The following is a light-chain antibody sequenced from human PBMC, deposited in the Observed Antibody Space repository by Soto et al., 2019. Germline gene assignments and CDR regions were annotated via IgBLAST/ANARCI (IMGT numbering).Light chain of an antibody. V-gene: IGKV1-5*03. Sequence: DIQMTQSPSTLSGSVGDRVTITCRASQSIGSWLAWYQQKPGKAPKLLIYKAATLKSGVPSSFSGSGSGTEFTLTISSLQPDDFATYYCQHYNSDSEAFGQGTKVELK. CDR3: QHYNSDSEA. J-gene: IGKJ1*01. CDR1: QSIGSW. CDR2: KAA.